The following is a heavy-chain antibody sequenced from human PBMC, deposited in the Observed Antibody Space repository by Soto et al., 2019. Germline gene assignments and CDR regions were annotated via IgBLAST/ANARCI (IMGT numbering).Heavy chain of an antibody. CDR1: GDSISSYY. V-gene: IGHV4-59*01. J-gene: IGHJ1*01. D-gene: IGHD3-22*01. Sequence: QVQLQESGPGLVKPSETLSLTCAVSGDSISSYYCMWIRQPPGKGLKFIGYLYYGMRANYKPSLTRRVTLPVDTSTNQCSLTLISMTAAGTAVYYCALRSRAVVPEYWGQGTLVTVSS. CDR3: ALRSRAVVPEY. CDR2: LYYGMRA.